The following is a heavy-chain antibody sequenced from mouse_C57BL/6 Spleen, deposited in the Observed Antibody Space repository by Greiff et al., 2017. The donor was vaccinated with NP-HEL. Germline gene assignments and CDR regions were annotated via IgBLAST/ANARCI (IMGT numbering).Heavy chain of an antibody. CDR3: ARKGTTVVAKGYWYFDV. CDR2: ISSGSSTI. CDR1: GFTFSDYG. Sequence: EVKLVESGGGLVKPGGSLKLSCAASGFTFSDYGMHWVRQAPEKGLEWVAYISSGSSTIYYADTVKGRFTISRDNAKNPRFLQMTSLRSEDTAMYYCARKGTTVVAKGYWYFDVWGTGTTVTVSS. V-gene: IGHV5-17*01. J-gene: IGHJ1*03. D-gene: IGHD1-1*01.